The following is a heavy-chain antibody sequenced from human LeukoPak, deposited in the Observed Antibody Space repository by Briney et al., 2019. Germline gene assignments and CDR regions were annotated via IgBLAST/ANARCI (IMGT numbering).Heavy chain of an antibody. CDR1: GASISSYY. V-gene: IGHV4-4*07. J-gene: IGHJ4*02. Sequence: SSETLSLTCTVSGASISSYYWSWIRQPAGKGLEWIGRIQTSGSTNYNPSLKSRVTMSIDTSKDQFSLKLTSVTAADTAVYYCASLSDFWGQGTLVTVSS. CDR3: ASLSDF. CDR2: IQTSGST.